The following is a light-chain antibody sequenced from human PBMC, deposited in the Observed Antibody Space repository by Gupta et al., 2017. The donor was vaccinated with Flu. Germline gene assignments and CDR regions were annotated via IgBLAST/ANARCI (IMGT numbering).Light chain of an antibody. CDR1: QDISRY. J-gene: IGKJ2*01. CDR2: DAS. V-gene: IGKV1-33*01. CDR3: HQYHLSPPFS. Sequence: DIQVTQSPSSLSASVGDRVTITCQASQDISRYLSWYQHKPGQAPNLLIYDASKLEIGVPSRFSGSGSGKLYTFTIASLQHEDFATYYCHQYHLSPPFSFGQGTKV.